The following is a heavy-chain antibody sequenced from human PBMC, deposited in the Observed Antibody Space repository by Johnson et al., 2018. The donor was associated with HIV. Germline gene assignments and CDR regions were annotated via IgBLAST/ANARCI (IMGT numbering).Heavy chain of an antibody. D-gene: IGHD3-22*01. Sequence: QVQLLESGGGLVQPGGSLRLSCAASGFTLSSYAMHWVRQAPGKGLEWVAVILYDGSDKYYADSVKGRFTISRDNSKNTLYLQMNSLKTEDTAVYYCTTEYYDSSGYYYGGDAFDIWGQGTMVTVSS. J-gene: IGHJ3*02. CDR1: GFTLSSYA. CDR3: TTEYYDSSGYYYGGDAFDI. CDR2: ILYDGSDK. V-gene: IGHV3-30*04.